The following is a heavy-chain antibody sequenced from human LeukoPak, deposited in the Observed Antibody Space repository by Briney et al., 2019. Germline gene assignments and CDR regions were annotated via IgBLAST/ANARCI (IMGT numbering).Heavy chain of an antibody. Sequence: PSETLSLTCAVSGGSISSSSHYWGWIRQPPGKGLEWIGSVYYSGTTYYNPSLKSRVTISVDTSRNQFSLNLSSVTAADTAVYYCARSFVYDSSGGSGYFDNWGQGTLVTVSS. D-gene: IGHD3-22*01. CDR3: ARSFVYDSSGGSGYFDN. J-gene: IGHJ4*02. V-gene: IGHV4-39*01. CDR1: GGSISSSSHY. CDR2: VYYSGTT.